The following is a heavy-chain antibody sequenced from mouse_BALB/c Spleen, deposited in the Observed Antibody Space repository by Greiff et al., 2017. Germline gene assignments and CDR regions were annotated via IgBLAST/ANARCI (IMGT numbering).Heavy chain of an antibody. CDR2: IDPANGNT. Sequence: VQLKESGAELVKPGASVKLSCTASGFNIKDTYMHWVKQRPEQGLEWIGRIDPANGNTKYDPKFQGKATITADTSSNTAYLQLSSLTSEDTAVYYCARDGNSAWFAYWGQGTLVTVSA. CDR3: ARDGNSAWFAY. V-gene: IGHV14-3*02. D-gene: IGHD2-1*01. CDR1: GFNIKDTY. J-gene: IGHJ3*01.